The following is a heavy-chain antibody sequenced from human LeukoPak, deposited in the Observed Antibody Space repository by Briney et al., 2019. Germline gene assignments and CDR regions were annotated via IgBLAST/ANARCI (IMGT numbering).Heavy chain of an antibody. Sequence: ASVKVSCKASGYTFTNYDINWVRQATGQGLEWMGWMNPNSGNTGYAQKFQGRVTMTRNTPISTAYMELSSLRSEDTAVYYCARGAWIQLWFMGYGMDVWGQGITVTVSS. CDR2: MNPNSGNT. J-gene: IGHJ6*02. CDR1: GYTFTNYD. D-gene: IGHD5-18*01. CDR3: ARGAWIQLWFMGYGMDV. V-gene: IGHV1-8*01.